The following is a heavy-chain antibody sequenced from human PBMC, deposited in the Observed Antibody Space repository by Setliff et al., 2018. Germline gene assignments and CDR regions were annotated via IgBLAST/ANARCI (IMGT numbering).Heavy chain of an antibody. J-gene: IGHJ4*02. CDR2: ISTDGGNT. CDR1: GFTFSSSA. D-gene: IGHD2-15*01. Sequence: GGSLRLSCVASGFTFSSSAMHWVRQAPGKGLEYVSSISTDGGNTYYVDSVKGRFTISRDNSKNTLYLQMNSLRPEDTAVYYCARTCSGSGCYAGLESWGQGTPVTVSS. CDR3: ARTCSGSGCYAGLES. V-gene: IGHV3-64*02.